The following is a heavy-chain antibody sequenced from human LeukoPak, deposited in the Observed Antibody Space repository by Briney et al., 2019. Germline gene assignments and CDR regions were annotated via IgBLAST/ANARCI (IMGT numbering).Heavy chain of an antibody. V-gene: IGHV3-53*05. J-gene: IGHJ3*02. CDR2: IYSGGST. D-gene: IGHD2-15*01. Sequence: PGGSLRLSCAASGFTVSSNYMSWVRQAPGKGLEWVSVIYSGGSTYYADSVKGRFTISRDNSKNTPYLQMNSLRAEDTAVYYCARRIVVVITATPGNDAFDIWGQGTMVTVSS. CDR1: GFTVSSNY. CDR3: ARRIVVVITATPGNDAFDI.